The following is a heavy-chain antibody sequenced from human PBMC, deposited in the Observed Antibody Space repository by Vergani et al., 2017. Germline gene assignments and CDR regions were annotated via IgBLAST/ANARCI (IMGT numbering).Heavy chain of an antibody. CDR2: ISARYPST. D-gene: IGHD3-22*01. J-gene: IGHJ4*02. V-gene: IGHV3-23*04. Sequence: VQLAESGGGVIQPGGSVRLSCAASGFTFSACPMTWVRQAPGKGLEWVSAISARYPSTYYADSVKGRFTISRDNSKNMLYLQMNSLRAEDTAVYYCARLSYDTTPYLQGGYDCWGQGTLVSVSS. CDR3: ARLSYDTTPYLQGGYDC. CDR1: GFTFSACP.